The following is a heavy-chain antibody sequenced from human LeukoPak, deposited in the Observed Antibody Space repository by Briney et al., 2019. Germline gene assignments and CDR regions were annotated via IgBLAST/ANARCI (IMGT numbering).Heavy chain of an antibody. V-gene: IGHV3-30*02. CDR2: IRYDGSNK. CDR3: AKDESYYGSGSSGDY. D-gene: IGHD3-10*01. Sequence: PGGSLRLSCAASGFTFSSYGMHCVRQAPGKGLEWVAVIRYDGSNKYYADSVKGRFTISRDNSKNTLYLQMNSLRAKDTAVYYCAKDESYYGSGSSGDYWGQGTLVTVSS. J-gene: IGHJ4*02. CDR1: GFTFSSYG.